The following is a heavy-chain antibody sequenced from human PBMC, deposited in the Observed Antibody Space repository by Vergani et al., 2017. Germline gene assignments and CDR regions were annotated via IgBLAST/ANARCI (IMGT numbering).Heavy chain of an antibody. D-gene: IGHD5-12*01. CDR1: GFTFSSYS. V-gene: IGHV3-21*01. CDR2: ISSSSSYI. Sequence: EVQLVESGGGLVKPGGSLRLSCAASGFTFSSYSMNWVRQAPGKGLEWVSSISSSSSYIYYADSVKCRFTISRDNAKNSLYLQMNSLRAEDTAVYYCARAGWLRSPLDYWGQGTLVTVSS. J-gene: IGHJ4*02. CDR3: ARAGWLRSPLDY.